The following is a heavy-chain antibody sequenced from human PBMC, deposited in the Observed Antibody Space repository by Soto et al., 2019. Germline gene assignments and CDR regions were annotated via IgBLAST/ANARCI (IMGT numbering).Heavy chain of an antibody. CDR1: GFTFSSYG. V-gene: IGHV3-30*18. CDR3: AQDHTSDYEGSGAY. D-gene: IGHD5-12*01. CDR2: ISYDGSNK. J-gene: IGHJ4*02. Sequence: GGSLRLSCASSGFTFSSYGMHWVRQAPGRGLEWVAVISYDGSNKFYTDSVRGRFTISRDNSKNTLYLQLNSLRAEDTAVYYCAQDHTSDYEGSGAYWGQGTLVTVSS.